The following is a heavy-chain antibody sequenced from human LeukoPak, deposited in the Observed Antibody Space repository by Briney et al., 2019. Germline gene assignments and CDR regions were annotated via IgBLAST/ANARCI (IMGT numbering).Heavy chain of an antibody. J-gene: IGHJ4*02. D-gene: IGHD3-22*01. CDR2: ISSSSSYI. CDR1: GFTFSSYS. V-gene: IGHV3-21*01. Sequence: GGSLRLSCAASGFTFSSYSMNWVRQAPGKRLEWVSSISSSSSYIYYADSVKGRFTISRDNAKNSLYLQMNSLRAEDTAVYYCARDLSTDSSGYFGPPPPHYWGQGTLVTVSS. CDR3: ARDLSTDSSGYFGPPPPHY.